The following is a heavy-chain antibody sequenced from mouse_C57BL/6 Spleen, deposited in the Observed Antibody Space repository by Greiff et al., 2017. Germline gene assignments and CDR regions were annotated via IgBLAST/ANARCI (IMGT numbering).Heavy chain of an antibody. D-gene: IGHD2-4*01. CDR2: IYPGSGNT. V-gene: IGHV1-76*01. J-gene: IGHJ4*01. Sequence: QVQLQQSGAELVRPGASVKLSCKASGYTFTDYYINWVKQRPGQGLEWIARIYPGSGNTYYNEKFKGKATLTAEKSSSTAYMQLSSLTSEDSAVYFCATHYDYLYAMDYWGQGTSLTVSS. CDR1: GYTFTDYY. CDR3: ATHYDYLYAMDY.